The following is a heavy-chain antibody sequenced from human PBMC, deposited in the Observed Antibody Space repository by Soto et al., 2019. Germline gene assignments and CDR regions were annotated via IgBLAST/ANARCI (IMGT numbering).Heavy chain of an antibody. D-gene: IGHD6-13*01. CDR2: MNPNSGNT. V-gene: IGHV1-8*01. CDR3: ARLRRRQPRKTYWFDR. CDR1: GYTFTSYD. Sequence: QVQLVQSGAEVKKPGASVKVSCKASGYTFTSYDINWVRQATGQGLEWMGWMNPNSGNTGYAQKFQGSVTMTRNTSTCTAYVELSGLRSEDTAVYYCARLRRRQPRKTYWFDRGGRVTLVVFSS. J-gene: IGHJ5*02.